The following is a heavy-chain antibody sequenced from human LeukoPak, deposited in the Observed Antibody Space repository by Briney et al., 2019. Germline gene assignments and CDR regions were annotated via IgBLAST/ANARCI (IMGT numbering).Heavy chain of an antibody. CDR3: ARLSSGYYNYFDY. CDR2: IIPIFGTA. CDR1: AGTFSSYA. V-gene: IGHV1-69*06. Sequence: SVKVSCKASAGTFSSYAVSWVRQAPGQGLEWMGRIIPIFGTANYAQKFQGRVTITADKSTSTAYMELSSLRSEDTAVYYCARLSSGYYNYFDYWGQGTLVTVSS. J-gene: IGHJ4*02. D-gene: IGHD3-22*01.